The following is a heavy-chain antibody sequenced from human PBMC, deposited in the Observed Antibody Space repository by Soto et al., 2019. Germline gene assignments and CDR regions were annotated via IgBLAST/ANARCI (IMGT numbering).Heavy chain of an antibody. Sequence: GGSLRLSCAASGFTFSSYGMHWVRQAPGKGLEWVAVVSYDGSNQYYADSVKGRFTISRDNSKNTLYLRMNSLRAEDTAVYYCAKDLLSSGSYPYYFDYWGQGTLVTVSS. CDR1: GFTFSSYG. J-gene: IGHJ4*02. CDR3: AKDLLSSGSYPYYFDY. D-gene: IGHD1-26*01. V-gene: IGHV3-30*18. CDR2: VSYDGSNQ.